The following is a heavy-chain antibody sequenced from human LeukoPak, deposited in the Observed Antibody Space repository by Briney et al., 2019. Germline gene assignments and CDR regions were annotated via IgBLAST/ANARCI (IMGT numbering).Heavy chain of an antibody. CDR2: INTSGGST. V-gene: IGHV1-46*01. D-gene: IGHD6-25*01. CDR3: ARDAGITAPTPGY. CDR1: GYTFTSYY. J-gene: IGHJ4*02. Sequence: ASVKVSCKASGYTFTSYYMHWVRQAPGQGLEWMGIINTSGGSTTYAQKFQGRVSMTRDTSTSTVYLEVSSLRSEDTAVYYCARDAGITAPTPGYWGQGTLVTVSS.